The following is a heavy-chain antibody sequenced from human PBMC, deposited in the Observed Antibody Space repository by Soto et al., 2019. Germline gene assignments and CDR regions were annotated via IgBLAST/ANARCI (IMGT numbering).Heavy chain of an antibody. Sequence: EVQLLESGGGLVQPGGSLRVSCAASGFTFSSYAMSWVRQAPGKGLEWVSGISGSGATTYYADSVKGRFIISRDNSKNTLFLQMNTLTAEDTAIYYCAKRGIVSGVEYYFDYWGQGTLVTVSS. J-gene: IGHJ4*02. CDR2: ISGSGATT. D-gene: IGHD6-19*01. CDR3: AKRGIVSGVEYYFDY. V-gene: IGHV3-23*01. CDR1: GFTFSSYA.